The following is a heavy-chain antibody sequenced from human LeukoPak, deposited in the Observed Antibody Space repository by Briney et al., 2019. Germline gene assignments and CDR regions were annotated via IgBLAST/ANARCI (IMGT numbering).Heavy chain of an antibody. J-gene: IGHJ4*02. Sequence: GGSLRLSCAASGFTFSSYSMNWVRQAPGKGLEWVSSISSSSSYIYYADSVKGRFTISRDNAKNSLYLQMNSLRAEDTAVYYCARLGYIGYDIFDYWGQGTLVTVSS. CDR3: ARLGYIGYDIFDY. D-gene: IGHD5-12*01. CDR1: GFTFSSYS. CDR2: ISSSSSYI. V-gene: IGHV3-21*01.